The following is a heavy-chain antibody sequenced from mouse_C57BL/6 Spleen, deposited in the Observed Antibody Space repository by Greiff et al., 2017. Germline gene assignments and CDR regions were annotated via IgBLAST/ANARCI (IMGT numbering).Heavy chain of an antibody. V-gene: IGHV1-55*01. Sequence: VQLQQSGAELVKPGASVKMSCKASGYTFTSYWITWVKQRPGQGLEWIGDIYPGSGSTNYNEKFKSKATLTVDTSSSTAYMQLSSLTSEDSAVYYCARRDTTVVADYWGQGTTLTVSS. CDR1: GYTFTSYW. D-gene: IGHD1-1*01. CDR3: ARRDTTVVADY. J-gene: IGHJ2*01. CDR2: IYPGSGST.